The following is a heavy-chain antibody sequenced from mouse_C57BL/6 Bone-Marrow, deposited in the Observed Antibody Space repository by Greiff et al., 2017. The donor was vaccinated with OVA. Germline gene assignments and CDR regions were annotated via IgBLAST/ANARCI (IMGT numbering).Heavy chain of an antibody. D-gene: IGHD2-12*01. CDR2: IDPSDSYT. CDR3: ARGLRWYFDV. Sequence: QVQLQQPGAALVWLGTSVKLSCKAPGYTFTSSWMHGVKRRPGQGLEWIGVIDPSDSYTNYNQKFKGKATLTVDTSSSTAYMQLSSLTSEDSAVYYCARGLRWYFDVWGTGTTVTVSS. CDR1: GYTFTSSW. J-gene: IGHJ1*03. V-gene: IGHV1-59*01.